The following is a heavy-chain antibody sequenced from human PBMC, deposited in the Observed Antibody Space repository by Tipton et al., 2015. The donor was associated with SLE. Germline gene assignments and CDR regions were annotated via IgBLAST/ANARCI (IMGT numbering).Heavy chain of an antibody. CDR1: GFTFSNYW. Sequence: SLRLSCAASGFTFSNYWMSWVRQAPGKGLEWVANIKKDGSEKYYVDSMKGRFTISRDNARDSLYLQMNSPRPEDTAVYYCARDHASSFDLWGRGTLVTVSS. CDR3: ARDHASSFDL. J-gene: IGHJ2*01. D-gene: IGHD6-6*01. CDR2: IKKDGSEK. V-gene: IGHV3-7*01.